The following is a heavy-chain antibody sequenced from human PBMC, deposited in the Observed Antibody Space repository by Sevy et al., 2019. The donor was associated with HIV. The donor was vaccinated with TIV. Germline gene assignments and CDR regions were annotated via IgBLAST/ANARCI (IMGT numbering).Heavy chain of an antibody. J-gene: IGHJ3*02. V-gene: IGHV5-51*01. D-gene: IGHD3-10*01. CDR2: IYPGDSDT. Sequence: GESLKISCKGSGYSFTSYWIGWVRQMPGKGLEWVGIIYPGDSDTRYSPSFQGQVTISADKSISTAYLQWSSLKASDTAMYYCARPTWFGESNDALDIWGQGTMVTVSS. CDR3: ARPTWFGESNDALDI. CDR1: GYSFTSYW.